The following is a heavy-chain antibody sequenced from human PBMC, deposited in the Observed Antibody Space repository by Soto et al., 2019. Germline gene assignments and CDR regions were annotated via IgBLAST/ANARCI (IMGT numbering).Heavy chain of an antibody. CDR1: GGTFSSYA. CDR3: ARDGSSGSYYYYGMDV. V-gene: IGHV1-69*13. J-gene: IGHJ6*02. D-gene: IGHD6-19*01. CDR2: IIPIFGTA. Sequence: SVKVSCKASGGTFSSYAISWVRQAPGQGLEWMGGIIPIFGTANYAQKFQGRVTITADESTSTAYMELSSLRSEDTAVYYCARDGSSGSYYYYGMDVWGQGTTVTVS.